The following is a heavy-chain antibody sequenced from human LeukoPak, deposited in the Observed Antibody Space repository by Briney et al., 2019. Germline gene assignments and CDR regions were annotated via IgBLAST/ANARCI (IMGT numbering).Heavy chain of an antibody. CDR1: GFIFSSYG. CDR2: VSGSGGST. Sequence: PGGSLRLSCAASGFIFSSYGMRWVRQAPGKGLEWVSGVSGSGGSTYYADSVKGRFTISRDNSENTLYLQMNSLRAEDTAVYYCAKHLHTHWNSAPPLDYWGQGTPVTVSS. D-gene: IGHD1-7*01. J-gene: IGHJ4*02. V-gene: IGHV3-23*01. CDR3: AKHLHTHWNSAPPLDY.